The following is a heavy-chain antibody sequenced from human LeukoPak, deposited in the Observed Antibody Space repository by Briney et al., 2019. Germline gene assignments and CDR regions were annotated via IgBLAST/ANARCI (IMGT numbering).Heavy chain of an antibody. V-gene: IGHV3-66*01. D-gene: IGHD5-18*01. CDR1: GFNVSNNY. J-gene: IGHJ4*02. CDR3: VRDLDGYNRHLDD. CDR2: IYSGAST. Sequence: GGSLRLSCAVSGFNVSNNYMSWVRQAPGKGLDCVSMIYSGASTSYADSVKGRFTISRDNSKSTLYLQMNSLRAEDTAVYYCVRDLDGYNRHLDDWGQGTLVTVSS.